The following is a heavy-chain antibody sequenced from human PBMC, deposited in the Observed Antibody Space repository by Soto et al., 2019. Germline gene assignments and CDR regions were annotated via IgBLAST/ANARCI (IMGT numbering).Heavy chain of an antibody. CDR1: GGSFSGYY. CDR2: INHSGRT. V-gene: IGHV4-34*01. J-gene: IGHJ4*02. D-gene: IGHD4-17*01. CDR3: ARLRSYEKGTD. Sequence: QVQLQHWGAGLLKPSETLSLTCTVYGGSFSGYYWSWIRQPPGKGLEWIGEINHSGRTNYNSSLKSRVTISIDASKNRLSLTLSSVTAADTAVYYCARLRSYEKGTDWGQGTLVTVSS.